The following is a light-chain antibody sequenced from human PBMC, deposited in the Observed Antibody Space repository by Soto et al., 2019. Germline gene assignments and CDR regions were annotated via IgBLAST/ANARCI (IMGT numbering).Light chain of an antibody. Sequence: EIVLTQSPGTLSLSPGERATLSCKTSQSRGSNFLAWYQHRPGQAPRLLIYASSNRATGIPDRFSGSASGTDFTLTINRLEPEDFAVYDCHQYESATWTFGQGTQVDIK. CDR2: ASS. CDR1: QSRGSNF. CDR3: HQYESATWT. J-gene: IGKJ1*01. V-gene: IGKV3-20*01.